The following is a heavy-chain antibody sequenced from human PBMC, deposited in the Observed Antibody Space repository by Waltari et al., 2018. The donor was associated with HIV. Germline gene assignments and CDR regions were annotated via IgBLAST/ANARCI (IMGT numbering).Heavy chain of an antibody. CDR2: IYYSGST. J-gene: IGHJ6*02. D-gene: IGHD5-12*01. CDR3: TALSYDGYYYGMDV. CDR1: GGSISSSSYY. Sequence: QLQLQESGPGLVKPSETLSLTCTVSGGSISSSSYYWGWIRQPPGKGLEWIGSIYYSGSTYYNPSLKSRVTISVDTSKNQFSLKLSSVTAADTAVYYCTALSYDGYYYGMDVWGQGTTVTVSS. V-gene: IGHV4-39*01.